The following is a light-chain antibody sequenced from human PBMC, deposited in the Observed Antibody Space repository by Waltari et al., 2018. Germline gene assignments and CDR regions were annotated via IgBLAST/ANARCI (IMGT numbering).Light chain of an antibody. CDR2: KAS. CDR1: QSVDTW. CDR3: QHYVSYSVA. Sequence: DIQMTQSPSTLSAFVGHRVTITCRARQSVDTWLAWYQQKPGKAPKLLISKASNLRSGVPSRFSGSGFGTEFTLTISSLQPDDVATYYCQHYVSYSVAFGGGTKVELK. J-gene: IGKJ4*01. V-gene: IGKV1-5*03.